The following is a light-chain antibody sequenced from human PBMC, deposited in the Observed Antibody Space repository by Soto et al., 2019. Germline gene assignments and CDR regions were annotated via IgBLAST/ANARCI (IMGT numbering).Light chain of an antibody. CDR1: SSDVGGHNY. Sequence: QSALTQPASVSGSPGQSITISCTGTSSDVGGHNYVSWYQQHPGKAPKLIIYEVSHRPSGVSNRFSGSKSGNTASLTISGLQAEDDADYFCCSCTSITTLGVFGGGTKLTVL. CDR2: EVS. CDR3: CSCTSITTLGV. V-gene: IGLV2-14*01. J-gene: IGLJ2*01.